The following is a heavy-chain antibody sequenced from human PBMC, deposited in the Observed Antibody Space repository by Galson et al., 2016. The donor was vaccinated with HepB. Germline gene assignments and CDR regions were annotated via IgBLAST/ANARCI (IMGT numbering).Heavy chain of an antibody. V-gene: IGHV3-43*01. J-gene: IGHJ6*03. D-gene: IGHD6-13*01. CDR2: ISCNGART. CDR3: AKTGPTIAAADYCMDV. Sequence: SLRLSCAASGFTFDDSSMHWVRQSPGKGLEWISLISCNGARTYYADSVKGRFTISRDNRKNSLYLQMKSLRTEDTALYLCAKTGPTIAAADYCMDVWGKGPTVTVSS. CDR1: GFTFDDSS.